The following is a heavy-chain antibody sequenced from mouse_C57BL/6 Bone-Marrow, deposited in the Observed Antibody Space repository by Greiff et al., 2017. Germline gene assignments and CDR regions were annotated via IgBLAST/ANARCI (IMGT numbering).Heavy chain of an antibody. D-gene: IGHD1-1*01. CDR2: IRNKANNHAT. CDR1: GFTFSDAW. V-gene: IGHV6-6*01. J-gene: IGHJ3*01. CDR3: TTTTVVAKGFAY. Sequence: EVKLQESGGGLVQPGGSMTLSCAASGFTFSDAWMDWVRQSPEKGLEWVAEIRNKANNHATYYAESVKGRFTISRDDSKSSVYLQMNSLRAEDTGIYYCTTTTVVAKGFAYWGQGTLVTVSA.